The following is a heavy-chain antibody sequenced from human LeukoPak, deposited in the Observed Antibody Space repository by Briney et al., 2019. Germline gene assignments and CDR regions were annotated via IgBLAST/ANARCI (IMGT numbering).Heavy chain of an antibody. Sequence: SVKVSCKASGGTFSSYAISWVRQAPGQGLEWMGGIIPIFGTANYAQKFQGRVTITADESTSTAYMELSSLRSEDTAVYYCASEYSSTSWGFDYWGQGTLVTVSS. J-gene: IGHJ4*02. V-gene: IGHV1-69*13. CDR1: GGTFSSYA. CDR3: ASEYSSTSWGFDY. CDR2: IIPIFGTA. D-gene: IGHD6-13*01.